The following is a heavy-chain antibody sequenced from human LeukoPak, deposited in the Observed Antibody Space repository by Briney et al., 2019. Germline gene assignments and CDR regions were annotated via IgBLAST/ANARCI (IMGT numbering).Heavy chain of an antibody. V-gene: IGHV4-61*01. D-gene: IGHD6-13*01. CDR2: IYNSGST. CDR1: GGSVSSGNYY. CDR3: ARDLAWYTFDP. Sequence: PSETLSLTCTVSGGSVSSGNYYWSWIRQPPGKGLEYIGYIYNSGSTYYNPSLKSRVAISVDTSKNQFSLKLSSVTAADTAVYYCARDLAWYTFDPWGQGTLVTVSS. J-gene: IGHJ5*02.